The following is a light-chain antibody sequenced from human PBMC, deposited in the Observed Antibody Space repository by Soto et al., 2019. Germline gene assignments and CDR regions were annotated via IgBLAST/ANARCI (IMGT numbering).Light chain of an antibody. CDR2: GAS. Sequence: EIVLTQSPGTLSLPPGERATLSRRASQSVSSSYLAWYQQKPGQAPRLLIYGASSRATGIPDRFSGSGSGTDFTLTISRLEPEEFAVYYCQQYDSSPLAFGGGTKVEIK. V-gene: IGKV3-20*01. J-gene: IGKJ4*01. CDR3: QQYDSSPLA. CDR1: QSVSSSY.